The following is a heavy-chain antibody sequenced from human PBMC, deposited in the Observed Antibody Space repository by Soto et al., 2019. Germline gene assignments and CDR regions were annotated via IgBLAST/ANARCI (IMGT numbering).Heavy chain of an antibody. V-gene: IGHV1-58*01. J-gene: IGHJ6*02. CDR3: AAAPGYFDWLLSNYYGMDV. D-gene: IGHD3-9*01. CDR1: GFTFTSSA. CDR2: IVVGSGNT. Sequence: SVKVSCKASGFTFTSSAVQWVRQARGQSLEWIGWIVVGSGNTNYAQKFQERVTITRDMSTSTAYMELSSLRSEDTAVYYCAAAPGYFDWLLSNYYGMDVWGQGTTVTVSS.